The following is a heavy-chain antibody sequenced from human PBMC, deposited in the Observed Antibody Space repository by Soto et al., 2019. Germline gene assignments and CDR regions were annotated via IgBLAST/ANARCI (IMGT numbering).Heavy chain of an antibody. CDR2: IMQDGSDK. Sequence: EVQLVEAGGGLVQPGGSLRLSCTASGFSLSTSWMTWVRQAPGKGLEWVANIMQDGSDKYYVDSVKGRFTIPRDNAKNSLYMQMTSLRAEDTAVYYCASKRLYFYGLDVWGQGTTVTVSS. J-gene: IGHJ6*02. CDR3: ASKRLYFYGLDV. CDR1: GFSLSTSW. V-gene: IGHV3-7*01.